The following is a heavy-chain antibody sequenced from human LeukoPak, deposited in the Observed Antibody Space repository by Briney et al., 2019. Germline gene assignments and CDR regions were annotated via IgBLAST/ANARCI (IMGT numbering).Heavy chain of an antibody. V-gene: IGHV3-23*01. CDR1: GFPFSAYA. Sequence: PGGSLRLSCAASGFPFSAYAMSWVCQAPGKGLEWVSAISASGDTTYYADSVKGRFTISRDNAEKSLYLQMNSLRADDTAVYFCARRAGLDYWGQGTLVTVSS. CDR3: ARRAGLDY. CDR2: ISASGDTT. J-gene: IGHJ4*02.